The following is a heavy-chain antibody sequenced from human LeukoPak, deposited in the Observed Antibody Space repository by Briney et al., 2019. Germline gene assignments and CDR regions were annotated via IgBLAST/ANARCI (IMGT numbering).Heavy chain of an antibody. V-gene: IGHV1-2*02. D-gene: IGHD3-22*01. Sequence: ASVKVSCKASGYTFTGYYMHWVRQAPEQGLEWMGWINPNSGGTNYAQKFQGRVTMTRDTSISTAYMELSSLKASDTAMYYCASLAYYYDSSGSITGAFDIWGQGTMVTVSS. CDR1: GYTFTGYY. CDR2: INPNSGGT. CDR3: ASLAYYYDSSGSITGAFDI. J-gene: IGHJ3*02.